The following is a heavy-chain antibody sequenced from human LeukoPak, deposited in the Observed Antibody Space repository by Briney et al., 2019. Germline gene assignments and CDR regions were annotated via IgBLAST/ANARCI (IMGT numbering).Heavy chain of an antibody. J-gene: IGHJ4*02. CDR3: ARSCSSTSCYLDY. D-gene: IGHD2-2*01. V-gene: IGHV3-23*01. Sequence: GGSLRLSCAASGFTFSSYAMSWVRQAPGKGLEWVSGISGSGGSTYYADSVKGRFTISRDNAKNSLYLQMNSLRAEDTALYYCARSCSSTSCYLDYWGQGTLVTVSS. CDR2: ISGSGGST. CDR1: GFTFSSYA.